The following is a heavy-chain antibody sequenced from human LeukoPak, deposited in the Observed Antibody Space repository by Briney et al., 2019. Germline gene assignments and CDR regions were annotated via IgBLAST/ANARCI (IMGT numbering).Heavy chain of an antibody. D-gene: IGHD1-1*01. CDR1: GASITRSNW. J-gene: IGHJ4*02. CDR3: ARGDNWMLGH. Sequence: PSGTLSLTCAVSGASITRSNWWSWVRQTSEKGLEWIGEISRSGDTHYNPSLKSRLTLSMDKSKNQFSLKLNFVTAADTAVYYCARGDNWMLGHWGQGALVTASS. V-gene: IGHV4-4*02. CDR2: ISRSGDT.